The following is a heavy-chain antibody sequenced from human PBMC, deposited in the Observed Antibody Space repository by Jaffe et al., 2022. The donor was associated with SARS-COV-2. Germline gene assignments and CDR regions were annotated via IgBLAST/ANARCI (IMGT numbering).Heavy chain of an antibody. J-gene: IGHJ5*01. CDR1: GFTFSTYA. V-gene: IGHV3-30*01. Sequence: QVRLEESGGGVVRPGRSLRLSCIASGFTFSTYAVHWVRQAPGKGLEWVAFSSYDGSNKYYADSVKGRFTISRDKSRNTVYLQMNSLRDEDTAVYYCARNYDYYGSETSFSPPFDSWGQGTLVIVSS. CDR2: SSYDGSNK. D-gene: IGHD3-10*01. CDR3: ARNYDYYGSETSFSPPFDS.